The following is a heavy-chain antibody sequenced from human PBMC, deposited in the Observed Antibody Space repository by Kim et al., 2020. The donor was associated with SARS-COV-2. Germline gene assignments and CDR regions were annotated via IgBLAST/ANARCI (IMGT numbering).Heavy chain of an antibody. D-gene: IGHD2-2*01. CDR1: GGSFSGYY. V-gene: IGHV4-34*01. CDR2: INHSGST. Sequence: SETLSLTCAVYGGSFSGYYWSWIRQPPGKGLEWIGEINHSGSTNYNPSLKSRVTISVDTSKNQFSLKLSSVTAADTAVYYCARGPSPRIVVVPAANYGWFDPWGQGTLVTVSS. CDR3: ARGPSPRIVVVPAANYGWFDP. J-gene: IGHJ5*02.